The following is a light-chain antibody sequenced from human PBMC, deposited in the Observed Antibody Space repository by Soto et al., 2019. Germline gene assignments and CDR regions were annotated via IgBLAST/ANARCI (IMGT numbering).Light chain of an antibody. J-gene: IGLJ2*01. V-gene: IGLV1-40*01. CDR2: GNS. Sequence: QSVLTQPPSVSGAPGQRVTISCTGSSSNIGAGYDVHWYQQLPGTAPKLLIYGNSNRPSGVPDRFSGSKSGTSASLAITGLLAEDEADYSCQSYDSSLSVYVVFGGGTKLTVL. CDR3: QSYDSSLSVYVV. CDR1: SSNIGAGYD.